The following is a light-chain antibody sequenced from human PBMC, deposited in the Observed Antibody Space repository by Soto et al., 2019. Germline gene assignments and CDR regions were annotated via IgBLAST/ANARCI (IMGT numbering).Light chain of an antibody. J-gene: IGKJ5*01. Sequence: EILLTQSPSTLSLSPGERATLSCRANQSISNYLAWYQQRPGQAPRLLIYDASKRTTGIPARFSGSGSGTDFTLTISSLEPEDFEVYYCHQRYDWPITFGQGTRLEIK. CDR1: QSISNY. CDR2: DAS. CDR3: HQRYDWPIT. V-gene: IGKV3-11*01.